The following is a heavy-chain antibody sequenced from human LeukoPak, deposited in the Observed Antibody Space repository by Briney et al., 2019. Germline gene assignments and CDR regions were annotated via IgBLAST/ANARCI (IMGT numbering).Heavy chain of an antibody. CDR1: GGSFSGYY. D-gene: IGHD3-10*01. CDR2: INHSGST. Sequence: PSETLSLTCAVYGGSFSGYYWSWIRQPPGKGLEWIGEINHSGSTNYNPSLKSRVTISVDTSKDQFSLKLSSVTAADTAVYYCAKCYGSGRYLCYWGQGTLVTVSS. CDR3: AKCYGSGRYLCY. V-gene: IGHV4-34*01. J-gene: IGHJ4*02.